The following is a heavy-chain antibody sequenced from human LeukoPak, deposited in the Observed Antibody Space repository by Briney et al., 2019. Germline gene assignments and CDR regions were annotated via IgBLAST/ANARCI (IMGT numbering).Heavy chain of an antibody. D-gene: IGHD3-9*01. CDR3: ARGHYDVLAASYKWTPDY. V-gene: IGHV3-21*01. CDR1: GFTFDTFN. J-gene: IGHJ4*02. Sequence: GGSLRLSCAASGFTFDTFNMNWVRQAPGKGLEWVSSITSGGDYIYYADSVKGRFTTSRDNAKNSLSLQLNSLRVEDTAVYYCARGHYDVLAASYKWTPDYWGQGTLVTVSS. CDR2: ITSGGDYI.